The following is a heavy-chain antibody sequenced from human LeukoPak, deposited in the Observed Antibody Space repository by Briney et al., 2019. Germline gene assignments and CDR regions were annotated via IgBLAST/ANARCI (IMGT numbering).Heavy chain of an antibody. CDR1: GDSVSSNSAA. D-gene: IGHD3-10*01. CDR3: ARDMVRDDAFDI. Sequence: KPSQTLSLTCAISGDSVSSNSAAWNWIRQSPSRGLEWLGRTYYRSKWYNDYAVSVKSRITINPDTSKNQFSLKLSSVTAADTAVYYCARDMVRDDAFDIWGQGTMVTVSS. CDR2: TYYRSKWYN. V-gene: IGHV6-1*01. J-gene: IGHJ3*02.